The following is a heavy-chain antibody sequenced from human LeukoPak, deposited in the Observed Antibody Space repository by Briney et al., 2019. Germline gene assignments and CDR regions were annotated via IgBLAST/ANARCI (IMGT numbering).Heavy chain of an antibody. CDR1: GFTITNYW. CDR3: VVIAQG. D-gene: IGHD2-21*01. Sequence: PGGSLRLSCAASGFTITNYWMHWVRQAPGQGLVWVSRISSDGTTTNYADSVRGRFTISRDNAKNMLYLQMNSLRAEDTAIYYCVVIAQGWGQGTLVTVSS. V-gene: IGHV3-74*01. CDR2: ISSDGTTT. J-gene: IGHJ4*02.